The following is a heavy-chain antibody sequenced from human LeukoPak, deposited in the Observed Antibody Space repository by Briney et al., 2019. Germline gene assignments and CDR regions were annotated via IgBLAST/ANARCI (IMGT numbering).Heavy chain of an antibody. Sequence: GESLKISCKGSGYSFTSYWIGWVRQVPGKGLEWMGIIYPGDSDTRYSPSFQGQVTISADESISTAHLQWSSLKASDTAMYYCARPSRGRATDYWGQGTLVTVSS. J-gene: IGHJ4*02. CDR1: GYSFTSYW. CDR2: IYPGDSDT. D-gene: IGHD3-10*01. V-gene: IGHV5-51*01. CDR3: ARPSRGRATDY.